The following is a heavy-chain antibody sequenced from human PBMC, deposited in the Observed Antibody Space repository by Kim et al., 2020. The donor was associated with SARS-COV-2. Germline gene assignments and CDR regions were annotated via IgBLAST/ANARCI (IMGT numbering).Heavy chain of an antibody. V-gene: IGHV1-69*04. D-gene: IGHD1-1*01. J-gene: IGHJ3*02. CDR2: IIPILGIA. CDR3: AGDSGSLETGTTWGDAFDI. CDR1: GGTFSSYA. Sequence: SVKVSCKASGGTFSSYAISWVRQAPGQGLEWMGRIIPILGIANYAQKFQGRVTITADKSTSTAYMELSSLRSEDTAVYYCAGDSGSLETGTTWGDAFDIWGQGSMVTVSS.